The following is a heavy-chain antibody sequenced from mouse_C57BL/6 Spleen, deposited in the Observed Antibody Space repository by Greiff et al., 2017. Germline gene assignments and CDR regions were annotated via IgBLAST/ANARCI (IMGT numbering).Heavy chain of an antibody. J-gene: IGHJ4*01. CDR3: ARYYYSNYDYAMDY. D-gene: IGHD2-5*01. CDR2: IYPRSGNT. V-gene: IGHV1-81*01. Sequence: LQESGAELARPGASVKLSCKASGYTFTSYGISWVKQRTGQGLEWIGEIYPRSGNTYYNEKFKGKATLTADKSSSTAYMELRSLTSEDSAVYFCARYYYSNYDYAMDYWGQGTSVTVSS. CDR1: GYTFTSYG.